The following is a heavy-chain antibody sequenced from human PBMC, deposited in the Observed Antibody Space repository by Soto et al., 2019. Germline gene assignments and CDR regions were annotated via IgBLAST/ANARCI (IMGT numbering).Heavy chain of an antibody. Sequence: SETLSLTCTVSGGSVSSAPYFWSWIRQPPGKGLEWIGKIYYSGDTDYNPSLQSRVTMSVDTSRNQLSLKLRSVTAADTAVYYCARLRSRYNWNDQVYNYYGLDVWGQGTTVTVSS. CDR2: IYYSGDT. J-gene: IGHJ6*02. D-gene: IGHD1-1*01. V-gene: IGHV4-61*01. CDR1: GGSVSSAPYF. CDR3: ARLRSRYNWNDQVYNYYGLDV.